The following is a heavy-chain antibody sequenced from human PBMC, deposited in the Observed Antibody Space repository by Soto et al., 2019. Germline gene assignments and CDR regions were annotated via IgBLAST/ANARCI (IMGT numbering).Heavy chain of an antibody. CDR1: GFTVSSNY. D-gene: IGHD3-3*01. CDR3: ARGKTYYDFWSGYYTDYYYGMGV. CDR2: IYSGGST. J-gene: IGHJ6*02. V-gene: IGHV3-53*01. Sequence: PGGSLRLSCAASGFTVSSNYMSWVRQAPGKGLEWVSVIYSGGSTYYADSVKGRFTISRDNSKNTLYLQMNSLRAEDTAVYYCARGKTYYDFWSGYYTDYYYGMGVWGQGTTVTVSS.